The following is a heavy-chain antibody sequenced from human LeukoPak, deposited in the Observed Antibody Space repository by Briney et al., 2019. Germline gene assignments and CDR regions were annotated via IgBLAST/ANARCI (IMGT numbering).Heavy chain of an antibody. J-gene: IGHJ4*02. Sequence: PSETLSLTCAVSGGSISSGGYSWSWIRQPPGTGLEWIGYIYHSGSTYYNPSLKSRVTISVDRSKNQFSLKLSSVTAADTAVYYCASNYYGSGSYYVDYWGQGTLVTVSS. CDR1: GGSISSGGYS. CDR2: IYHSGST. CDR3: ASNYYGSGSYYVDY. D-gene: IGHD3-10*01. V-gene: IGHV4-30-2*01.